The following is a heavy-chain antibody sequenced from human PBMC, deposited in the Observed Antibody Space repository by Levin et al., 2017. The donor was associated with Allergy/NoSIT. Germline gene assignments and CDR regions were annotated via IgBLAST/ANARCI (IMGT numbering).Heavy chain of an antibody. J-gene: IGHJ4*02. CDR3: AKDGDYGNRHYFDY. V-gene: IGHV3-23*01. CDR2: ISGSGGST. Sequence: GESLKISCAASGFTFSSYAMSWVRQAPGKGLEWVSAISGSGGSTYYADSVKGRFTISRDNSKNTLYLQMNSLRAEDTAVYYCAKDGDYGNRHYFDYWGQGTLVTVSS. CDR1: GFTFSSYA. D-gene: IGHD4-17*01.